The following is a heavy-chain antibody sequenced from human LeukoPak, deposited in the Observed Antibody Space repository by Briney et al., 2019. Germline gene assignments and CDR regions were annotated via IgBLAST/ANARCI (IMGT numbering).Heavy chain of an antibody. CDR1: VGTFSSYA. D-gene: IGHD2-2*01. J-gene: IGHJ3*02. Sequence: ASVKVSCTASVGTFSSYAISWVRQAPGQGLESMGGIIPIFGTANYTQKFQGRVTITADESTSTAYMELSSLRSEDTAVYYCARQSFTCDCSSTSCYPSCGAFDIWGQGTMVTVSS. V-gene: IGHV1-69*13. CDR2: IIPIFGTA. CDR3: ARQSFTCDCSSTSCYPSCGAFDI.